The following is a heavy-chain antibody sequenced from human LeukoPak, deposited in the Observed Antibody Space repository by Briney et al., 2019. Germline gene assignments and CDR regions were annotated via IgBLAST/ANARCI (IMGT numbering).Heavy chain of an antibody. CDR2: MNPNSGNT. V-gene: IGHV1-8*01. CDR1: GYTFTSYD. J-gene: IGHJ4*02. CDR3: ATGYSNDVAYFDF. Sequence: ASVKVSCKASGYTFTSYDINWVRQATGQGLEWMGWMNPNSGNTSYARKFQGRFTMTRNTSISTAYMELSSLRSDATAVYYCATGYSNDVAYFDFWGPGDLGTVSS. D-gene: IGHD4-11*01.